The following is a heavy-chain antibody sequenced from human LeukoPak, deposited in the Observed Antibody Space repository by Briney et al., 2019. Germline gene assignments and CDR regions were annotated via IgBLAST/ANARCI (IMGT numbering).Heavy chain of an antibody. CDR1: GGSISSYY. CDR2: IYYSGST. Sequence: SETLSLTCTVSGGSISSYYWSCIRQPPGKGLEGMGFIYYSGSTNYNPPLKSRVTISIDTSKNQFSLKLSSVTAADTAVYYCASSEYETYYYYSGMDVWGQGTTVTVSS. CDR3: ASSEYETYYYYSGMDV. J-gene: IGHJ6*02. D-gene: IGHD2-2*01. V-gene: IGHV4-59*01.